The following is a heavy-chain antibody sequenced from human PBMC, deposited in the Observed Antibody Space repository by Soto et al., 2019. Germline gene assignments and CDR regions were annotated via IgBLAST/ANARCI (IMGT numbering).Heavy chain of an antibody. D-gene: IGHD2-15*01. V-gene: IGHV3-13*01. CDR1: GFTFSSYD. CDR3: ARGHVSGGSWWWFDP. CDR2: IGTAGDT. Sequence: EVQLVESGGGLVQPGGSLRLSCAASGFTFSSYDMHWVRQAPGKSLEWVSAIGTAGDTYYPGSVKGRFTISRENAKNSLYLKMNSLRAGDTAVYYCARGHVSGGSWWWFDPWGQGTLVTVSS. J-gene: IGHJ5*02.